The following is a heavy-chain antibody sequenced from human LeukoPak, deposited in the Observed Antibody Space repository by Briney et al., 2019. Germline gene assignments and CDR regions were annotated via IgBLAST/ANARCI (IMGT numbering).Heavy chain of an antibody. Sequence: GGSLRLSCAASGFTFSDHYMDWVRQAPGKGLEWIGRSRNKANSYSTEYAASVKGRFSTSRGDSKNSVYLQMNSLKTEDTAVYYCARGGYNSAFRGFDYWGQGTLVTVSS. V-gene: IGHV3-72*01. CDR3: ARGGYNSAFRGFDY. CDR2: SRNKANSYST. D-gene: IGHD1-1*01. CDR1: GFTFSDHY. J-gene: IGHJ4*02.